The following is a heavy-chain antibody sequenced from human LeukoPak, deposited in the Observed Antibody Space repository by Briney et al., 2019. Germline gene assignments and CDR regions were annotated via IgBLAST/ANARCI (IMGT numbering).Heavy chain of an antibody. CDR2: INPNSGGT. J-gene: IGHJ5*02. CDR1: GYTFTGYY. D-gene: IGHD1-7*01. Sequence: GASVKVSCKASGYTFTGYYMHWVRQAPGQGLEWMGWINPNSGGTNYAQKFQGRVTMTRDTSISTAYMELRSLRSDDTAVYYCARGSVRNSWNYGLEKWFDPWGQGTLVTVSS. V-gene: IGHV1-2*02. CDR3: ARGSVRNSWNYGLEKWFDP.